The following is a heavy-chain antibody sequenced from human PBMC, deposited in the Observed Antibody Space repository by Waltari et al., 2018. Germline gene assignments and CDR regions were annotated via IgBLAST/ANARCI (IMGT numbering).Heavy chain of an antibody. J-gene: IGHJ4*02. CDR2: IYHSGST. CDR3: ARDTDYYDSSGFDY. CDR1: GYSISSGYY. Sequence: QVQLQESGPGLVKPSATLSLTCAVSGYSISSGYYWGWIRQPPGKGLEWIGSIYHSGSTDSTPSLKSRVTIAVDTSKNQCSLKLSSVTAADTAVYYCARDTDYYDSSGFDYWGQGTLVTVSS. D-gene: IGHD3-22*01. V-gene: IGHV4-38-2*02.